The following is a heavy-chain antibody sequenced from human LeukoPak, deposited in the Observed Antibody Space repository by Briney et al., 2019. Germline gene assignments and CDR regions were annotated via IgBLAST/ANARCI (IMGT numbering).Heavy chain of an antibody. D-gene: IGHD5-12*01. Sequence: ASVKVSCKTSGYTFTGYYMHWVRQAPGQGLEWMGWMNPNSGNTGYAQKFQGRVTMTRNTSISTAYMELSSLRSEDTAVYYCARAPKLTTIGTSLWFDPWGQGTLVTVSS. V-gene: IGHV1-8*02. CDR2: MNPNSGNT. CDR3: ARAPKLTTIGTSLWFDP. CDR1: GYTFTGYY. J-gene: IGHJ5*02.